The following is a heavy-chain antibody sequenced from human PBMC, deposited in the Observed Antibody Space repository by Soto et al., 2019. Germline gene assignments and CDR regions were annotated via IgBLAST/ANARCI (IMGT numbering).Heavy chain of an antibody. CDR3: ARDLHCSGGSCYSSWFDP. V-gene: IGHV4-59*01. D-gene: IGHD2-15*01. CDR1: GGSISSYY. Sequence: QVQLQESGPGLVKPSEPLSLTCTVSGGSISSYYWSWIRQPPGKGLEWIGYIYYSGSTNYNPSLKSRVAISVDTSKNQFSLKLSSVTAADTAVYYCARDLHCSGGSCYSSWFDPWGQGTLVAVSS. J-gene: IGHJ5*02. CDR2: IYYSGST.